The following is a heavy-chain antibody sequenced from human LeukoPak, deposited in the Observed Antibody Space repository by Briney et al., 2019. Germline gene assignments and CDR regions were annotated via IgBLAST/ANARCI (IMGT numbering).Heavy chain of an antibody. Sequence: KPSETLSLTCTVSGGSITSRSYYWGWIRQPPGKGLEWIGSIYYSGSTYYNPSLKSRVTISVDTSKNQFSLKLSSVTAADTAVYYCARHDILYGMDVWGQGTTVTVSS. D-gene: IGHD5-12*01. CDR2: IYYSGST. J-gene: IGHJ6*02. CDR1: GGSITSRSYY. V-gene: IGHV4-39*01. CDR3: ARHDILYGMDV.